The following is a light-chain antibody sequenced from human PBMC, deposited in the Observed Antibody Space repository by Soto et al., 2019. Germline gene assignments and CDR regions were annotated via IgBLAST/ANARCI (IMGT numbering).Light chain of an antibody. V-gene: IGLV2-14*01. CDR1: SSDVGGYNY. CDR2: EVS. CDR3: SSYSSSNTHVL. J-gene: IGLJ2*01. Sequence: QSVLTQPASVSGSPGQTITISCTGTSSDVGGYNYVSWYQQHPGKAPKLMIYEVSNRPSGVSYRFSGSKSGATASLTISGLQADDEADYYCSSYSSSNTHVLFGGGTQLTVL.